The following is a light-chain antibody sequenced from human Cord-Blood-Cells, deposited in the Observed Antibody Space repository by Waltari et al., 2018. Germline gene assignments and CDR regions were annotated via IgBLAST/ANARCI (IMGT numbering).Light chain of an antibody. Sequence: DIQLTQSPSCLSASVGERVTITCRASQGISSYLAWYQQKPGKAPKLLIYAASTLQSGVPSRFSGSGSGTEFTLTISSLQPEDFATYYCQQLNSYPPWTFGQGTKVEIK. V-gene: IGKV1-9*01. CDR3: QQLNSYPPWT. CDR2: AAS. J-gene: IGKJ1*01. CDR1: QGISSY.